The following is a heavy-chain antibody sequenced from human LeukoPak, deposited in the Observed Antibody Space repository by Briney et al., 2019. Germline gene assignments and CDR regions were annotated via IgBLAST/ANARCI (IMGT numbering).Heavy chain of an antibody. D-gene: IGHD5-12*01. CDR1: GGSFSGYY. V-gene: IGHV4-34*01. J-gene: IGHJ5*02. CDR3: ASLRWPRLGWFDP. CDR2: INNSGST. Sequence: SETLSLTCAVYGGSFSGYYWSWIRQPPGKGLEWVGEINNSGSTNYNPALKRRVTISVDTPKNQFSLKLSSVTAADTAVYYCASLRWPRLGWFDPWGQGTLVTVSS.